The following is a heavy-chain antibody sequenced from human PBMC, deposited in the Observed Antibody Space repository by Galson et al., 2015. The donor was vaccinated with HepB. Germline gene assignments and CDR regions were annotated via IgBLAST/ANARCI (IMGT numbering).Heavy chain of an antibody. V-gene: IGHV1-2*02. CDR3: ARVGGYCSSTSCYTGYYYYYYMDV. J-gene: IGHJ6*03. CDR2: INPNSGGT. D-gene: IGHD2-2*02. CDR1: GYTFTGYY. Sequence: SVKVSCKASGYTFTGYYMHWVRQAPGQGLEWMGWINPNSGGTNYAQKFQGRVTMTRDTSISTAYMELSSLRSEDTAVYYCARVGGYCSSTSCYTGYYYYYYMDVWGKGTTVTVSS.